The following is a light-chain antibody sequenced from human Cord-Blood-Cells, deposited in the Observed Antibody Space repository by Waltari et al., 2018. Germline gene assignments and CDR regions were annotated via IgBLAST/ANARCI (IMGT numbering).Light chain of an antibody. CDR2: LGS. J-gene: IGKJ2*01. CDR3: MQALQTPYT. CDR1: QSLLHSNGYNY. Sequence: IVMTQSPLSLPVNPGGPASISCRSSQSLLHSNGYNYLDWYLQKPGQSPQLLIYLGSNRASGVPDRFSGSGSGTDFTLKISRVEAEDVGVYYCMQALQTPYTFGQGTKLEIK. V-gene: IGKV2-28*01.